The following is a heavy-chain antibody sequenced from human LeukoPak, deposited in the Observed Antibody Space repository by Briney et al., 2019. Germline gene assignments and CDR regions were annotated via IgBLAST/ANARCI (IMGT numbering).Heavy chain of an antibody. CDR3: ARDSGYDNGDFDY. V-gene: IGHV3-21*04. Sequence: GGSLRLSCAASGFTFSNYIMNWVRQAPGKGLEWVSSISSRSGYIYYADSVKGRFTISRDNANNSLYLQMSSLRAEDAAIYYCARDSGYDNGDFDYWGQGTLVTVSS. CDR2: ISSRSGYI. D-gene: IGHD5-12*01. CDR1: GFTFSNYI. J-gene: IGHJ4*02.